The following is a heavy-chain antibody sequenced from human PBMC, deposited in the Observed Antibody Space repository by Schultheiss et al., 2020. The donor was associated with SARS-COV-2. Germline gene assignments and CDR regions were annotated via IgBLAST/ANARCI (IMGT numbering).Heavy chain of an antibody. CDR3: ARRDSSGSRPDFDY. J-gene: IGHJ4*02. V-gene: IGHV4-38-2*02. Sequence: SQTLSLTCTVSDNSISTGYYWGWVRQPPGKGLEWIGEINHSGSTNYNPSLKSRVTISVDTSKNQFSLKLSSVTAADTAVYYCARRDSSGSRPDFDYWGQGTLVTVSS. D-gene: IGHD6-19*01. CDR1: DNSISTGYY. CDR2: INHSGST.